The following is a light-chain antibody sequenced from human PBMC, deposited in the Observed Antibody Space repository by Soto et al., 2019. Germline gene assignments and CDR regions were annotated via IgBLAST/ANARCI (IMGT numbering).Light chain of an antibody. J-gene: IGLJ1*01. V-gene: IGLV2-8*01. Sequence: QSVLTQSPSASGSPGQSVTISCTGTSSDIGGYNSVSWYQQHPGKAHKVMIYDVTKRPSGVPDRFSGSKSGNTASLTVSALQAEDEADYYCSSYTDRKNLVFGTGTKVTVL. CDR3: SSYTDRKNLV. CDR1: SSDIGGYNS. CDR2: DVT.